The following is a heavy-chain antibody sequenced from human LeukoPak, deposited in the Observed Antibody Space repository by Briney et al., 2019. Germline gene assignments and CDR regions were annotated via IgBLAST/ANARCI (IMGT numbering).Heavy chain of an antibody. CDR1: GGSFSGYY. V-gene: IGHV4-34*01. J-gene: IGHJ6*02. D-gene: IGHD6-13*01. Sequence: SETLSLTCAVYGGSFSGYYWSWIRQPPGKGLEWIGEINHSGSTNYNPSLKSRVTISVDTSKNQFSLKLSPVTAADTAVYYCARHRLYSSSWYYYYYGMDVWGQGTTVTVSS. CDR2: INHSGST. CDR3: ARHRLYSSSWYYYYYGMDV.